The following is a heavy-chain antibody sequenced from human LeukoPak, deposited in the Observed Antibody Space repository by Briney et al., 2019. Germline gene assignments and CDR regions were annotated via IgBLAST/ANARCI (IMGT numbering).Heavy chain of an antibody. V-gene: IGHV3-23*01. J-gene: IGHJ6*02. CDR1: GFTFSSYA. CDR2: ISGSGGST. CDR3: AKGVGYGGMDV. D-gene: IGHD5-12*01. Sequence: GGSLRLSCAASGFTFSSYAMSWVRQAPGKGQEWVSAISGSGGSTYYADSVKGRFTISRDNSKNTVSLQMDSLRAEDTGIYYCAKGVGYGGMDVWGQGTTVTVSS.